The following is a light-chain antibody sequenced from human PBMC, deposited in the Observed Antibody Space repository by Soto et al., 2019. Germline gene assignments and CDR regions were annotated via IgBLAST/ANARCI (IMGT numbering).Light chain of an antibody. J-gene: IGKJ1*01. V-gene: IGKV1-5*03. Sequence: DIQMTQSPSTLSASVGDRVTITCRASESVSRWLAWYQQKPGEAPKLLIYKASTLESEVPSRFSGSGSGTEFTRTISSLQPDDFATYYCQQYNSNSPWTFGPGTNVEIK. CDR2: KAS. CDR1: ESVSRW. CDR3: QQYNSNSPWT.